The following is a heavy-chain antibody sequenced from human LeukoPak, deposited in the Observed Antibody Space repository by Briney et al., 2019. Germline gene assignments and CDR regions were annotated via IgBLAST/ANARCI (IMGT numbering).Heavy chain of an antibody. V-gene: IGHV3-30*03. Sequence: GRSLRLSCAASGFTFSNYGMHWVRQAPGKGLEWVAVTSYDGTNNYYADSVRGRFTNSRDNSKNTLYLQMKSLRTEDTAAYYCAMGPVFPDSYFQHWGQGTLVTVYS. J-gene: IGHJ1*01. CDR2: TSYDGTNN. CDR3: AMGPVFPDSYFQH. D-gene: IGHD1-14*01. CDR1: GFTFSNYG.